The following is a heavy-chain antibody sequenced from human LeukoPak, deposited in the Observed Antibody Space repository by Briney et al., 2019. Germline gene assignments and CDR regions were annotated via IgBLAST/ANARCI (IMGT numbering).Heavy chain of an antibody. D-gene: IGHD2-2*01. CDR3: ARGGGTNFDY. CDR1: GGSFSGYY. Sequence: SETLSLTCAVYGGSFSGYYWSWIRQPPGKGLEWIGEINHSGSTNYNPSLKSRVTISVDTPKNQFSLKLSSVTAADTAVYYCARGGGTNFDYWGQGTLVTVSS. J-gene: IGHJ4*02. CDR2: INHSGST. V-gene: IGHV4-34*01.